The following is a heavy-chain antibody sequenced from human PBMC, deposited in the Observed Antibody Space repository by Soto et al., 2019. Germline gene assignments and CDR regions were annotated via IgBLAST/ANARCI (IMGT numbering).Heavy chain of an antibody. CDR3: ATERPAYGDFYYYDH. CDR1: GYTLTELS. D-gene: IGHD4-17*01. Sequence: ASVKVSCKVSGYTLTELSMHWVRQAPGKGLEWMGGFDPEDGETIYAQTFQGRVTMTEDTSTDAAYMELSSLRSEETAVYYCATERPAYGDFYYYDHWGQVTLFTV. CDR2: FDPEDGET. V-gene: IGHV1-24*01. J-gene: IGHJ4*02.